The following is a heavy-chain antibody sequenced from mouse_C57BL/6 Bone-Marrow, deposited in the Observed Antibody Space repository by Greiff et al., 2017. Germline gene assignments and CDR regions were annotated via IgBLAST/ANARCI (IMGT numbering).Heavy chain of an antibody. V-gene: IGHV1-81*01. D-gene: IGHD2-2*01. CDR3: AREGLRRGY. CDR2: IYPRSGNT. Sequence: QVHVKQSGAELARPGASVKLSCKASGYTFTSYGISWVKQRTGQGLEWIGEIYPRSGNTYYNEKFKGKATLTADKSSSTAYMELRSLTSEDSAVYFCAREGLRRGYWGQGTTLTVSS. CDR1: GYTFTSYG. J-gene: IGHJ2*01.